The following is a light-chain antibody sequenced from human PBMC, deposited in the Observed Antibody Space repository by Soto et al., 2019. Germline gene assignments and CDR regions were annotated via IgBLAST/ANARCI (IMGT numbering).Light chain of an antibody. Sequence: EIVLTQSPGTLSLSPGERATLSCRASQSVSSYLAWYQQKPGQAPRLLIYGASTRATGIPARFSGSGSGTEFTLTTSSLQSGDFAVYSCQQYNKWPLTFGGGTKVDIK. CDR3: QQYNKWPLT. CDR2: GAS. J-gene: IGKJ4*01. CDR1: QSVSSY. V-gene: IGKV3-15*01.